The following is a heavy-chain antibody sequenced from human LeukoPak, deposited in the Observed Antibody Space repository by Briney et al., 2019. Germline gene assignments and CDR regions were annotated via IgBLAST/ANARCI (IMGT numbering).Heavy chain of an antibody. J-gene: IGHJ6*04. CDR2: ISSSGSTI. Sequence: GGSLRLSCAASGFTFSSYIMNWVRQAPGKGLEWVSYISSSGSTIYYADSVKGRFTISRDNAKNSLYLQMNSLRAEDTAVYYCAELGITMIGGVWGKGTTVTISS. D-gene: IGHD3-10*02. CDR1: GFTFSSYI. V-gene: IGHV3-48*04. CDR3: AELGITMIGGV.